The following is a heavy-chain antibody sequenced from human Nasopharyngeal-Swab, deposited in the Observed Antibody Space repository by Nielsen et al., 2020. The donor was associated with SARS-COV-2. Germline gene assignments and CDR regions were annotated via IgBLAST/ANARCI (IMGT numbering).Heavy chain of an antibody. CDR1: GVSITSQY. V-gene: IGHV4-59*11. J-gene: IGHJ5*02. CDR2: ISHNSGT. Sequence: SETLSLTCTVSGVSITSQYWSWIRQPPGTGLAWIGYISHNSGTSYNPSLKSRVTMFMDTSRNQFSLRLRSVTAADTAVYYCAKEGATGWFDPCGQGTLVTVSS. CDR3: AKEGATGWFDP.